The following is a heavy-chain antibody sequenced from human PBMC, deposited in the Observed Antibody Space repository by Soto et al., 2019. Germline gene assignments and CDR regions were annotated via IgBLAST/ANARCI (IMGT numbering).Heavy chain of an antibody. CDR1: GYSFTSYW. CDR3: ERRSSNVRGTWFQPPY. D-gene: IGHD3-16*01. J-gene: IGHJ4*02. CDR2: IYPGDSDT. V-gene: IGHV5-51*01. Sequence: GESLKVSCTGSGYSFTSYWIGWVRQMPGKSLEWMRIIYPGDSDTRYSPSFQGQVTITDDKSISTAYLQWSSLKASDNAMYYCERRSSNVRGTWFQPPYWGQGTLVTVSS.